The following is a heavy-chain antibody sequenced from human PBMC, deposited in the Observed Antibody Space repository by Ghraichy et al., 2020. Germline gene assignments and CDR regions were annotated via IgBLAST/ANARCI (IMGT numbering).Heavy chain of an antibody. CDR3: ARVVWGFPYFDY. CDR2: IYYSGST. D-gene: IGHD3-16*01. Sequence: SETLSLTCTVSGGSISSGGYYWSWIRQHPGKGLEWIGYIYYSGSTYYNPSLKSRVTISVDTSKNQFSLKLSSVTAADTAVYYCARVVWGFPYFDYWGQGTLVTVSS. CDR1: GGSISSGGYY. V-gene: IGHV4-31*03. J-gene: IGHJ4*02.